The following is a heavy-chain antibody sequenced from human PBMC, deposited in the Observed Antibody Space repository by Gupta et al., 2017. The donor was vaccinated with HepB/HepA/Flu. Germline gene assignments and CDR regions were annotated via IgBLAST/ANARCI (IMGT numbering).Heavy chain of an antibody. CDR2: IKQDGSEI. Sequence: EVQLVESGGGLVQPGGSLRPSFAASGSTFSSYWMRWVRPAPGKGLEWVANIKQDGSEIYYVDSVKGRFTISRDNAKNSLYLQMNSLRAEDTAVYYCAREWRQQPKGRWPAFDIWGQGTMVTVSS. J-gene: IGHJ3*02. D-gene: IGHD5-18*01. V-gene: IGHV3-7*01. CDR3: AREWRQQPKGRWPAFDI. CDR1: GSTFSSYW.